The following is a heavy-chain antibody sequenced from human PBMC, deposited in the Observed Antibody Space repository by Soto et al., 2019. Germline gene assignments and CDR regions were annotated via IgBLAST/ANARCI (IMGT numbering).Heavy chain of an antibody. Sequence: SETLSLTCTVSGGSISSYYWSWIRQPPGKGLEWIGYIYYSGSTNYNPSLKSRVTISVDTSKNQFSLKLSSVTAADTAVYYCARINVDWGSMMMGYFDYWGQGTLVTVSS. V-gene: IGHV4-59*08. D-gene: IGHD7-27*01. J-gene: IGHJ4*02. CDR2: IYYSGST. CDR1: GGSISSYY. CDR3: ARINVDWGSMMMGYFDY.